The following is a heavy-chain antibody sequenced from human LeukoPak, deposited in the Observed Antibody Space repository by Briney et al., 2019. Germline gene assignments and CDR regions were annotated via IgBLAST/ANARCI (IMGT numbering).Heavy chain of an antibody. Sequence: ASVKVSCKASGGTFSSYAISWVRQAPGQGLEWMGGIIPIFGTANYAQKFQGRVTITTDESTSTAYMELSSLRSEDTAVYYCARAISDDSIPRRSWFDPWGQGTLVTVSS. CDR2: IIPIFGTA. J-gene: IGHJ5*02. V-gene: IGHV1-69*05. D-gene: IGHD3-22*01. CDR1: GGTFSSYA. CDR3: ARAISDDSIPRRSWFDP.